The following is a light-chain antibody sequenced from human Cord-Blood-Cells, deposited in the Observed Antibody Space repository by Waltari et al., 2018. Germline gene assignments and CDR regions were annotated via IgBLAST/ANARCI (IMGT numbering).Light chain of an antibody. V-gene: IGKV3-20*01. CDR1: QSVSSSY. CDR3: QQYGSSPPLT. J-gene: IGKJ4*01. Sequence: EIVLTQPPGTLSLSPGERATLSCRASQSVSSSYLAWYQQKPGQAPRLLIYGASSRATGIPDRFSGSGCGTDFTLTISRLEPEDFAVYYCQQYGSSPPLTFGGGTKVEIK. CDR2: GAS.